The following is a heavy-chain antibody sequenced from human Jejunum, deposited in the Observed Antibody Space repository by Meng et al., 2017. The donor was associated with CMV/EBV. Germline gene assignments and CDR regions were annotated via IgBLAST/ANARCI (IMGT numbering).Heavy chain of an antibody. CDR2: IIPILDIT. CDR3: ARLTSPGSWETRNWFDP. Sequence: SFSSYTLIWRRQAPGQGFEWMGRIIPILDITSYSQKFQGRLTITADTLASASYLELTDLTSNDTAVYFCARLTSPGSWETRNWFDPWGQGTLVTVSS. J-gene: IGHJ5*02. V-gene: IGHV1-69*02. CDR1: SFSSYT. D-gene: IGHD2-15*01.